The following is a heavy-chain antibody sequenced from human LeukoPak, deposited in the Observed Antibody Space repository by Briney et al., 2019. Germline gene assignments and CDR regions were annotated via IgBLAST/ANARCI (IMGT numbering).Heavy chain of an antibody. D-gene: IGHD4-17*01. Sequence: GGSLRLSCAASGFTFSSFGMHWVRQAQGKGLEWVAVISYDGSNKYSADSVKGRFTISRDNSKNTLYLQMNSLRAEDTAVYYCATDHGFHYGAYFDYWGQGTLVTVSS. CDR1: GFTFSSFG. V-gene: IGHV3-30*03. J-gene: IGHJ4*02. CDR3: ATDHGFHYGAYFDY. CDR2: ISYDGSNK.